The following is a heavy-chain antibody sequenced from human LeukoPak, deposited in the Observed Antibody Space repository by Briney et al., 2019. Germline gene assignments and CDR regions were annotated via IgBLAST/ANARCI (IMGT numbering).Heavy chain of an antibody. CDR3: ARDIHEYYYDSSGYSHY. CDR2: ITSDGIST. V-gene: IGHV3-74*03. CDR1: GFTFSSYE. Sequence: GGSLRLSCAASGFTFSSYEMNWVRQAPGKGLVWVARITSDGISTTYAESVKGRFTISRDNAKNSLYLQMNSLRAEDTAVYYCARDIHEYYYDSSGYSHYWGQGTLVTVSS. D-gene: IGHD3-22*01. J-gene: IGHJ4*02.